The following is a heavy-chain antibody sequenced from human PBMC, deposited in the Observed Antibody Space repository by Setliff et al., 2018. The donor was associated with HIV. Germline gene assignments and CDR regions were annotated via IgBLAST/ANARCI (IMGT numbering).Heavy chain of an antibody. CDR1: GGSISSYY. CDR2: IYYSGSS. V-gene: IGHV4-59*03. J-gene: IGHJ4*02. Sequence: PSETLSLTCTVSGGSISSYYWSVFRQPPGKGLEWIGYIYYSGSSNYNPSLKSRVTISVDTPNNQFSLKLSSVTAADTAVYYCAGGDLYGDYAFSYWGQGTLVTVSS. D-gene: IGHD4-17*01. CDR3: AGGDLYGDYAFSY.